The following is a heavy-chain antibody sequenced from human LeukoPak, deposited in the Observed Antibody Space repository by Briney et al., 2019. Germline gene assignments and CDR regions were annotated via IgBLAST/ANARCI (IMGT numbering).Heavy chain of an antibody. CDR2: IKQDGSEK. V-gene: IGHV3-7*01. Sequence: GGSLRLSCVASGFPFSSYWMTWVRQAPGKGLEWVANIKQDGSEKYYVDSVKGRFTISRDNAKNSLYLQMNSLRAEDTAVYYCAREYYDFWSGYFDYWGQGTLVTVSS. J-gene: IGHJ4*02. D-gene: IGHD3-3*01. CDR3: AREYYDFWSGYFDY. CDR1: GFPFSSYW.